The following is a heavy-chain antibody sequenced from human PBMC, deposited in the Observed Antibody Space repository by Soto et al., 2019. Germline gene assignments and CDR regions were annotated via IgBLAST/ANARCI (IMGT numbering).Heavy chain of an antibody. J-gene: IGHJ4*02. CDR1: GFTFSSYS. CDR2: ISSSSSYI. V-gene: IGHV3-21*01. D-gene: IGHD2-2*01. Sequence: GGSLRLSCAASGFTFSSYSMNWVRQAPGKGLEWVSSISSSSSYIYYADSVKGRFSISRDNAKNSLYLQMNSLRAEDTAVYYCARDFEYCSSTSCYTGIFDYWGQGTLVTVSS. CDR3: ARDFEYCSSTSCYTGIFDY.